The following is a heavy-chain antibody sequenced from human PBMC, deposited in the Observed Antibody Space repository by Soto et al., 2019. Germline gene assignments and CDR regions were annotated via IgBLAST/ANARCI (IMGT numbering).Heavy chain of an antibody. D-gene: IGHD6-13*01. V-gene: IGHV1-46*02. Sequence: GALVKVSCKASGYTFNTYYIHWVRQAPGQGLEWVGIINPYDGTRTYAQNFQGRVTLTRDTSTTTVYMELGSLRSEDTAVYYCARAAAGAAVRYYFDHWGQGTLVTVSS. CDR1: GYTFNTYY. CDR2: INPYDGTR. CDR3: ARAAAGAAVRYYFDH. J-gene: IGHJ4*02.